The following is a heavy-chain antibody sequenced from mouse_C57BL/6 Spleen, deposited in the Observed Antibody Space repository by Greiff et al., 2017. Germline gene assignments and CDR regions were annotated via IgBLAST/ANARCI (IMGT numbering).Heavy chain of an antibody. CDR1: GYTFTEYT. V-gene: IGHV1-62-2*01. CDR2: FYPGSGSI. J-gene: IGHJ1*03. Sequence: QVQLQQSGAELVKPGASVKLSCKASGYTFTEYTIHWVKQRSGQGLEWIGWFYPGSGSIKYNEKFKDKATLTADKSSSTVYMELSRLTSEDSAVYFWARHEEGGGLRRGYWYFDVWGTGTTVTVSS. CDR3: ARHEEGGGLRRGYWYFDV. D-gene: IGHD2-4*01.